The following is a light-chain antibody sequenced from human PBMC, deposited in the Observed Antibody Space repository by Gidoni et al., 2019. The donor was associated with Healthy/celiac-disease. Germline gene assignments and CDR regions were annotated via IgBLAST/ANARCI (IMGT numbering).Light chain of an antibody. CDR2: AAS. CDR3: QQSYSTPRT. J-gene: IGKJ2*01. CDR1: QSISSC. V-gene: IGKV1-39*01. Sequence: DIQMTQSPSSLSASVGASVTSTCRASQSISSCLNWYQQKPGKAPKLLIYAASSLQSGVPERFSGSGSGTDFTLTISSLQPEDFAAYYCQQSYSTPRTFGPGTKLEIK.